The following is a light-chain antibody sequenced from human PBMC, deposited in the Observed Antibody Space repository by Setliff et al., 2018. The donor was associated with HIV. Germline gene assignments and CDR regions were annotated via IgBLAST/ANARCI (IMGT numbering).Light chain of an antibody. CDR3: CSNTGSNTYV. CDR2: QAT. CDR1: SSDVGRYDL. J-gene: IGLJ1*01. V-gene: IGLV2-23*01. Sequence: QSVLAQPASVSGSPGQSITISCTETSSDVGRYDLVSWYQQHPGKAPKLIIYQATKRPSGVSNRFSGSKSGNTASLTISGLQAEDEADYYCCSNTGSNTYVFGTGTKVTVL.